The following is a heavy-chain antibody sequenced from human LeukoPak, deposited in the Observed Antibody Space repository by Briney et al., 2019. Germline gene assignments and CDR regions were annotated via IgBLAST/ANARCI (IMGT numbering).Heavy chain of an antibody. CDR3: ARDLSRCSTSCGWFDP. D-gene: IGHD2-2*01. CDR1: GFTFSSYS. V-gene: IGHV3-21*01. Sequence: GGSLRLSCAASGFTFSSYSMNWVRQAPGKGLEWVSSISSSSSYIYYADSVKGRFTISRDNAKNSLYLQMNSLRAEDTAVYYCARDLSRCSTSCGWFDPWGQGTLVTVSS. J-gene: IGHJ5*02. CDR2: ISSSSSYI.